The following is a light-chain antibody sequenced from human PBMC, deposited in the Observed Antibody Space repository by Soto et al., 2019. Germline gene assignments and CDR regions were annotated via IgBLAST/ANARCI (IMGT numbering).Light chain of an antibody. CDR2: WAS. V-gene: IGKV4-1*01. CDR3: QQYYTTPLT. J-gene: IGKJ3*01. CDR1: QSVLYSSDNKNY. Sequence: DIVMTQSPDSLAVSLGERATINCKSSQSVLYSSDNKNYLAWYQQKPGQPPNLLIYWASTRESGVPDRFSGSGSVTDFSLTISSLQAEDVAIYYCQQYYTTPLTFGPGTKVDIK.